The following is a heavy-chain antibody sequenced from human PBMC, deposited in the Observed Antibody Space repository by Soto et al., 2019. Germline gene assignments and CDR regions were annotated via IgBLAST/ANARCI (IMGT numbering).Heavy chain of an antibody. V-gene: IGHV1-69*04. Sequence: GASVKVSCKASGYSFSSYGIHWVRQAPGQGLEWMGRIIPIHGIANYAQKFQGRVTMTADKSTSTAYMELSSLRSEDTAVYYCAREGEEEAVAAQSYYYYGMDVWGQGTTVTVSS. D-gene: IGHD6-19*01. CDR1: GYSFSSYG. CDR2: IIPIHGIA. J-gene: IGHJ6*02. CDR3: AREGEEEAVAAQSYYYYGMDV.